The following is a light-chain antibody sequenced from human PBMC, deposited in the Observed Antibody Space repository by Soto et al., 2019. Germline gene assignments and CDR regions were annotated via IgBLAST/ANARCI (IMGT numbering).Light chain of an antibody. CDR1: QDISNS. V-gene: IGKV1-33*01. Sequence: DIQMTQSPSSLSASVGDRVTITCQASQDISNSLNWYQQKPGKAPNLLIDDASNLETGVTSRFSGSGSGTDFTFAINSLQPEDGATYLCEQFRNLPLTLGGGTKVEIK. CDR2: DAS. J-gene: IGKJ4*01. CDR3: EQFRNLPLT.